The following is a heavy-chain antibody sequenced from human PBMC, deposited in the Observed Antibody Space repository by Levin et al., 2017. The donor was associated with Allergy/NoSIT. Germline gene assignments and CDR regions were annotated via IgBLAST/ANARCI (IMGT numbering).Heavy chain of an antibody. CDR3: ARGDPFTMVRGVINY. Sequence: ASVKVSCKASGYTFTGYYMHWVRQAPGQGLEWMGWINPNSGGTNYAQKFQGRVTMTRDTSISTAYMELSRLRSDDTAVYYCARGDPFTMVRGVINYWGQGTLVTVSS. D-gene: IGHD3-10*01. CDR1: GYTFTGYY. V-gene: IGHV1-2*02. CDR2: INPNSGGT. J-gene: IGHJ4*02.